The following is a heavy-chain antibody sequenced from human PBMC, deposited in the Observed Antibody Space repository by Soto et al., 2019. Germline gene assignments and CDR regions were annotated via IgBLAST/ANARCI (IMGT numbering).Heavy chain of an antibody. V-gene: IGHV1-69*13. CDR2: IIPIFGTA. CDR1: GGTFSSYA. Sequence: SVKVSCKASGGTFSSYAISWVRQAPGQGLEWMGGIIPIFGTANYAQKFQGRVTITADESTSTAYMELSSLRSEDTAVYYCASGYDILTGYYLFDYWGQGTLVTVSS. CDR3: ASGYDILTGYYLFDY. J-gene: IGHJ4*02. D-gene: IGHD3-9*01.